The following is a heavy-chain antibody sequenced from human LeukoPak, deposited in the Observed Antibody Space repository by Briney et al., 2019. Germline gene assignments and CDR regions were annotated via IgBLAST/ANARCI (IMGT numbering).Heavy chain of an antibody. CDR2: IYHSGST. J-gene: IGHJ5*02. V-gene: IGHV4-38-2*02. CDR3: ARASEVPAATS. D-gene: IGHD2-2*01. Sequence: SETLSLTCTVSGYCISSGYYWGWIRQPPGKGLEWIGSIYHSGSTYYNPSLKSRVTISVDTSKNQFSLKLSSVTAADTAVYYCARASEVPAATSWGQGTLVTVSS. CDR1: GYCISSGYY.